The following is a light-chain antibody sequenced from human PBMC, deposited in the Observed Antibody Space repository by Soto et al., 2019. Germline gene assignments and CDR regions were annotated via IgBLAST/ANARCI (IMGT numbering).Light chain of an antibody. CDR3: QVWDSSSDHYV. CDR1: NIGSKS. CDR2: YDS. J-gene: IGLJ1*01. V-gene: IGLV3-21*04. Sequence: SYELTQPPSVSVAPGKTARITCGGNNIGSKSVHWYQQKTGQAPVLVIYYDSDRHSGIPERFSGSNSGNTATLTISRVEAGDEADYYCQVWDSSSDHYVFGTGTKLTVL.